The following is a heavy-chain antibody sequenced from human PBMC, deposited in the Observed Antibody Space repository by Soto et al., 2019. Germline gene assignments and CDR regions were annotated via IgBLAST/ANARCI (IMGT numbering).Heavy chain of an antibody. J-gene: IGHJ5*02. CDR3: AGSLAAHAFFWFDP. Sequence: QVQLVQSGAEVKKPGSSVKVSCKASGGTFSSYAISWVRQAPGQGLEWMGGIIPIFGTATYAQKFQGRVTITADESTSTAYMELSSLRSEDTAVYYCAGSLAAHAFFWFDPWGQGTLVTVSS. D-gene: IGHD6-6*01. CDR1: GGTFSSYA. CDR2: IIPIFGTA. V-gene: IGHV1-69*01.